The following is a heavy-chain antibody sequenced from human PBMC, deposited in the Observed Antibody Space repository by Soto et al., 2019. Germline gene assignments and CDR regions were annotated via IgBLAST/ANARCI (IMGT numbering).Heavy chain of an antibody. V-gene: IGHV3-11*01. CDR3: VREGRSSTSCNTGCAFDI. D-gene: IGHD2-2*02. Sequence: LRLSCAASGFTSWDYDMSWIRQAPGKGLEWVSYISRSGNTMYYGDYVKGRFTISRDNAENSVFLQMISLIAEDTAVYYCVREGRSSTSCNTGCAFDIWGQGTMGTVSS. CDR2: ISRSGNTM. CDR1: GFTSWDYD. J-gene: IGHJ3*02.